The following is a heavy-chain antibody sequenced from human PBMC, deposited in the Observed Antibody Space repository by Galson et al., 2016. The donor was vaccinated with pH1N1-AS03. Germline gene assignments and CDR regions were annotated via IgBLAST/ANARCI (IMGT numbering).Heavy chain of an antibody. J-gene: IGHJ4*02. D-gene: IGHD7-27*01. CDR2: IKGDGSEK. Sequence: SLRLSCAASGFTFTGYWMSWVRQAPGKGLEWVANIKGDGSEKVYVDSVKGRFTISRDNAKNSLYLQMDSLRAEDTAVYYCARTNWFDYWGQGTLGTVSS. V-gene: IGHV3-7*01. CDR1: GFTFTGYW. CDR3: ARTNWFDY.